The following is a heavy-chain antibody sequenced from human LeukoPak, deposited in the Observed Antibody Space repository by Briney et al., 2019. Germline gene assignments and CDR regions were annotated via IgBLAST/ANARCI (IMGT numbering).Heavy chain of an antibody. D-gene: IGHD4-17*01. J-gene: IGHJ4*02. CDR1: GFTFSSYG. CDR3: AKDPGKTVTHSSIYFDY. V-gene: IGHV3-33*06. Sequence: PGRSLRLSCAASGFTFSSYGMHWVRQAPGKGLEWVAVIWYDGSNKYYADSVKGRFIISRDNSKNTLYLQMNSLRAEDTAVYYCAKDPGKTVTHSSIYFDYWGQGTLVTVSS. CDR2: IWYDGSNK.